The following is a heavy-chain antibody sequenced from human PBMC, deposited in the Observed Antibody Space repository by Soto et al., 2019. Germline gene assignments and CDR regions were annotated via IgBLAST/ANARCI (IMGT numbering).Heavy chain of an antibody. J-gene: IGHJ4*02. Sequence: GASVKVSCKASGYTFTSYGISWVRQAPGQGLEWMGWISAYNGNTNYAQKLQGRVTMTTDTSTSTAYMELRSLRSDDTAVYYCARTQYYYDSSGYLDWGQGTLVTVSS. CDR3: ARTQYYYDSSGYLD. D-gene: IGHD3-22*01. CDR1: GYTFTSYG. CDR2: ISAYNGNT. V-gene: IGHV1-18*01.